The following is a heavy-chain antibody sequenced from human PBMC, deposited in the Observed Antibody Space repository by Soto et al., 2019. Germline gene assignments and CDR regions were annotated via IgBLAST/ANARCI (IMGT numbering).Heavy chain of an antibody. J-gene: IGHJ3*01. D-gene: IGHD3-3*01. CDR2: IKSKTDGGTT. CDR1: GLIFSNAW. CDR3: TTPLDFDAFDV. V-gene: IGHV3-15*01. Sequence: GGSLRLSCAASGLIFSNAWMSWVRQAPGKGLEWVGRIKSKTDGGTTDYAAPVKGRFTISRDDSKNTLFLQMSSLKTEDTAVYYCTTPLDFDAFDVWGQGTRVTVSS.